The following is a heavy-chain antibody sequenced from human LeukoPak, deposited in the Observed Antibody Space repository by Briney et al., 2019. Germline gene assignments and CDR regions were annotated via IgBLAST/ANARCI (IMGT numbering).Heavy chain of an antibody. D-gene: IGHD6-13*01. V-gene: IGHV3-21*01. CDR3: ARECRSSWFPFFGH. Sequence: GGSLRLSCAASGYTFSSYSMNWVRQAPGKGVEWVSSISSSSSYIYYADSVKGRFTISRDNAKNSLYLQMNRLRAEDTAVYYCARECRSSWFPFFGHWGQGTLVTVSS. CDR1: GYTFSSYS. J-gene: IGHJ4*02. CDR2: ISSSSSYI.